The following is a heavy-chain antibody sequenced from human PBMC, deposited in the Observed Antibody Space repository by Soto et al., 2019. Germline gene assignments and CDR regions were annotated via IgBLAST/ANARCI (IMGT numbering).Heavy chain of an antibody. CDR1: GFTFSSYA. V-gene: IGHV3-30-3*01. CDR3: ARDNRAYGDYVFDY. D-gene: IGHD4-17*01. CDR2: ISYDGSNK. Sequence: GGSLRLCCAASGFTFSSYAMHWVRQAPGKGLEWVAVISYDGSNKYYADSVKGRFTISRDNSKNTLYLQMNSLRAEDTAVYYCARDNRAYGDYVFDYWGQGTLVTVSS. J-gene: IGHJ4*02.